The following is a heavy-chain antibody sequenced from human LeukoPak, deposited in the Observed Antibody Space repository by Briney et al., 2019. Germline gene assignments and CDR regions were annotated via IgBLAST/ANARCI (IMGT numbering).Heavy chain of an antibody. D-gene: IGHD3-22*01. Sequence: PSETLSRTCTVSGGSISSHYWSWIRQPPGKGLEWIGFIYYSGRTKYNPSLQSRVTISVDTSENNFSLKLTSVTAAGTAVYYCARLLDNDSSGDPDTFDMWGQGTVVTVSS. CDR3: ARLLDNDSSGDPDTFDM. J-gene: IGHJ3*02. V-gene: IGHV4-59*11. CDR1: GGSISSHY. CDR2: IYYSGRT.